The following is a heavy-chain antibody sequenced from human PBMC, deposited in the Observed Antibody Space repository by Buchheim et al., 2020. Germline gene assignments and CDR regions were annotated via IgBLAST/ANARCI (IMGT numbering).Heavy chain of an antibody. CDR2: IRSSDSTI. CDR1: GFTFSDYY. J-gene: IGHJ6*02. Sequence: QVQLVESGGGLVKPGGSLRLSCAASGFTFSDYYMSWIRQAPGKGLEWVSYIRSSDSTIYYADSVKGRFTIYRDNAKNSLYLQMNSLRAEDTAVYYCARDQIAEYSSPTPRYGMDVWGQGTT. D-gene: IGHD6-6*01. CDR3: ARDQIAEYSSPTPRYGMDV. V-gene: IGHV3-11*01.